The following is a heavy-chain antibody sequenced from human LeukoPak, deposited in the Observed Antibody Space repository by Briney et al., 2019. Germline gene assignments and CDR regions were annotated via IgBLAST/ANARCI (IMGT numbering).Heavy chain of an antibody. D-gene: IGHD4/OR15-4a*01. CDR3: ERHLVVGADFDY. CDR1: GDSISSSSYY. Sequence: SETLSLTCTVSGDSISSSSYYWGWIRQPPGKGLEWIGSIYYSGSTYYNPSLKGRVTISVDTSKNQFSLKLSSVTAADTAVYYCERHLVVGADFDYWGQGTLVTVSS. CDR2: IYYSGST. V-gene: IGHV4-39*07. J-gene: IGHJ4*02.